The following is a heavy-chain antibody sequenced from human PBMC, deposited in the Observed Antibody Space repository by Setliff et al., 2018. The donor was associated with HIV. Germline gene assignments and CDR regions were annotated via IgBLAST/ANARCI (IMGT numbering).Heavy chain of an antibody. Sequence: ASVKVSCKASGYSFSSYAIHWVRQAAGQSPEWLGWINAAISHTRYSPRFQDRVTLTTDTSAGTIHMEMRSLRSEDTAVYYCVGGRGGFFDEPFDMWGPGTRVTVSS. J-gene: IGHJ3*02. V-gene: IGHV1-3*01. CDR3: VGGRGGFFDEPFDM. D-gene: IGHD3-16*01. CDR1: GYSFSSYA. CDR2: INAAISHT.